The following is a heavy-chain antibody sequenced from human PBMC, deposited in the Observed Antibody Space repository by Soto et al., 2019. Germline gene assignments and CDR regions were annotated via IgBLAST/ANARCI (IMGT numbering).Heavy chain of an antibody. CDR1: GGSVSSGGFY. D-gene: IGHD6-25*01. CDR2: MYNDGRT. CDR3: TREAGY. Sequence: QVRLQESGPGLVKPSQTLSLTCTVSGGSVSSGGFYWNWIRQHPGKGQEWIGYMYNDGRTEYNPSLKSRVSISVDTPKNQFSLKVMSVTVADTAVYYCTREAGYWGQGILVTVSS. V-gene: IGHV4-31*03. J-gene: IGHJ4*02.